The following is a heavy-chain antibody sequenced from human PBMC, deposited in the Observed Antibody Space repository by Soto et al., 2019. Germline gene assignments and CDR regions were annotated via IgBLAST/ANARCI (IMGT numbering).Heavy chain of an antibody. J-gene: IGHJ3*02. V-gene: IGHV1-69*13. CDR2: IIPIFGTA. D-gene: IGHD3-22*01. CDR3: AKTYYYDSSAEFGI. Sequence: ASVKVSCKAAGGTFSSYAISWVRQAPGQGLEWMGGIIPIFGTANYAQKFQGRVTITADESTSTAYMELSSLRSEDTAVYYCAKTYYYDSSAEFGIWGQGTMVTVSS. CDR1: GGTFSSYA.